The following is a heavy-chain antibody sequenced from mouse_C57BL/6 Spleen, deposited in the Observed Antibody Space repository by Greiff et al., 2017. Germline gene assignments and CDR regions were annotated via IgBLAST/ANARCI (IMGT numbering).Heavy chain of an antibody. J-gene: IGHJ4*01. V-gene: IGHV7-3*01. CDR1: GFTFTDYY. CDR2: IRTKANGYTT. CDR3: ARYRCANGYYYAMDY. Sequence: EVQLVESGGGLVQPGGSLSLSCAASGFTFTDYYMSWVRQPPGKALEWLGFIRTKANGYTTEYSASVKGRFTISRDNSQSILYLQMNALRAEDSAIYYCARYRCANGYYYAMDYWGQGTSLTVSS. D-gene: IGHD4-1*01.